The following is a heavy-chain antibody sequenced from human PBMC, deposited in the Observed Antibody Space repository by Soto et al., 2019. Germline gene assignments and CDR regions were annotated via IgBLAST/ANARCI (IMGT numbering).Heavy chain of an antibody. CDR3: ARAAVAFDAFDL. Sequence: QLQQSGPGLVKPSQTLSLTCGISGDSVSSNSATWNWISQSPSRGLEWLGRTYLRSKWYNEYALSVKSRITISPDTSNNHFSLQLSSVTPEDTAVYFCARAAVAFDAFDLWGQVTVGTVSS. V-gene: IGHV6-1*01. J-gene: IGHJ3*01. CDR2: TYLRSKWYN. CDR1: GDSVSSNSAT. D-gene: IGHD2-15*01.